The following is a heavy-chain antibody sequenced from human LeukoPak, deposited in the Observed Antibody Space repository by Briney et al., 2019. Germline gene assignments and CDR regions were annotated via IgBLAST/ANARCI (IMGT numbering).Heavy chain of an antibody. D-gene: IGHD3-9*01. CDR3: ARDQVRYDILTGLSENYYYGMDV. Sequence: GASVKVSCKASGYIFTSYGISWVRQAPGQGLEWMGWISAYNGNTNYAQKIQGRVTMTTDTSTSTAYMELRSLRSDDTAVYYCARDQVRYDILTGLSENYYYGMDVWGQGTTVTVSS. CDR2: ISAYNGNT. V-gene: IGHV1-18*01. CDR1: GYIFTSYG. J-gene: IGHJ6*02.